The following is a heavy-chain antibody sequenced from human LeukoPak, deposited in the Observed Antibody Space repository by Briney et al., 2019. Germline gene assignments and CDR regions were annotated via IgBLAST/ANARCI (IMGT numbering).Heavy chain of an antibody. V-gene: IGHV3-23*01. D-gene: IGHD6-13*01. CDR2: ISGSGGST. CDR1: GFTFSSYG. Sequence: PGGSLRLSCAASGFTFSSYGMSWVRQAPGKGLEWVSAISGSGGSTYYADSVKGRFTISRDNAKNSLYLQIDSLRAEDTAVYYCARDPYSGSYVDYYYYYYMDVWGKGTTVTISS. J-gene: IGHJ6*03. CDR3: ARDPYSGSYVDYYYYYYMDV.